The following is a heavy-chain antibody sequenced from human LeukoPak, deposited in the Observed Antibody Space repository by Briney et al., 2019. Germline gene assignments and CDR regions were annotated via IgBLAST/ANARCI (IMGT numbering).Heavy chain of an antibody. D-gene: IGHD6-19*01. Sequence: GGSLRLSCVASGFTFSNYWMTWVRQASGKGLEWMANMKQDGSEKSYVDSVKGRFTISRDNARNSLYLQMNSLRVEDTAVYYCARSIGWYPEFWGQGTLVTVSS. CDR1: GFTFSNYW. J-gene: IGHJ4*02. CDR2: MKQDGSEK. V-gene: IGHV3-7*01. CDR3: ARSIGWYPEF.